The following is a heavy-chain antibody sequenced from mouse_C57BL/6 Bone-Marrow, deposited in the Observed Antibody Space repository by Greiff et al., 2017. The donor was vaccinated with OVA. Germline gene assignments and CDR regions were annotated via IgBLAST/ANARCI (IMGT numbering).Heavy chain of an antibody. Sequence: EVHLVESEGGLVQPGSSMKLSCTASGFTFSDYYMAWVRQVPEKGLEWVANINYDGSSTYYLDSLKSRFIISRDNAKNILYLQMSSLKSEDTATYYCARDQPPYYGSSYCAMDYWGQGTSVTVSS. V-gene: IGHV5-16*01. CDR2: INYDGSST. CDR3: ARDQPPYYGSSYCAMDY. CDR1: GFTFSDYY. J-gene: IGHJ4*01. D-gene: IGHD1-1*01.